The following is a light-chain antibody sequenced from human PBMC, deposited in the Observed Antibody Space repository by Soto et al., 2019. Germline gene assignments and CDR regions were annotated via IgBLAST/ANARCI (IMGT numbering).Light chain of an antibody. CDR2: DAS. CDR1: QSISSW. Sequence: GHRVPISCRASQSISSWLAWYQQKPGKAPKLLIYDASSLESGVPSRFSGSGSGTKFTLTIASLQPDDFATYYCQQYETFSGTFGPGTKVDI. CDR3: QQYETFSGT. J-gene: IGKJ1*01. V-gene: IGKV1-5*01.